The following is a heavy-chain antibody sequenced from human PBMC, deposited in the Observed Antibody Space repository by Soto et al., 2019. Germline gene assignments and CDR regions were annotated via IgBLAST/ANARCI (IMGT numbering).Heavy chain of an antibody. Sequence: QLQLQESGPGLVKPSETLSLTCTVSGGSISSSSYYWGWIRQAPGKGLEWIGSIYYSGSTYYNPSLKSRVTISVDTSKNQFSLKLSSVTAADTAVYYCASPKIAFYNWFDPWGQGTLVTVSS. CDR2: IYYSGST. CDR3: ASPKIAFYNWFDP. J-gene: IGHJ5*02. CDR1: GGSISSSSYY. V-gene: IGHV4-39*01. D-gene: IGHD3-3*02.